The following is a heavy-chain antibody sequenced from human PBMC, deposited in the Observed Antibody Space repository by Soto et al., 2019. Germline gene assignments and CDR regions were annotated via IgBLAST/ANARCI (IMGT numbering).Heavy chain of an antibody. V-gene: IGHV3-23*01. CDR2: ISGSGGNT. Sequence: EVPLLESGGGLVQPGGSLRLSCAASGFTSRIYTMNWVRQATGKGLEWVSGISGSGGNTYYADSVKGRFTMSRDNSKNTLYLQMNTLRAEDTAIYYCARGTDYNYFDSWGQGTLVTVSS. CDR3: ARGTDYNYFDS. CDR1: GFTSRIYT. D-gene: IGHD3-16*01. J-gene: IGHJ4*02.